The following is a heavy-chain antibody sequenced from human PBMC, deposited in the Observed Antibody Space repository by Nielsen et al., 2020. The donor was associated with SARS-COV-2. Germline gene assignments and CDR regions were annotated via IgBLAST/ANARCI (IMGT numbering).Heavy chain of an antibody. V-gene: IGHV3-23*01. Sequence: GESLKISCAASGFMFSTYAMSWVRQAPGKGLEWVAVIIGSGGRTHYADSVEGRFIISRDNSKNTLYLQLNSLRAEDTAVYYCAKAFRSSDWVRAATDIWGQGTLVTVSS. CDR1: GFMFSTYA. CDR2: IIGSGGRT. D-gene: IGHD6-25*01. CDR3: AKAFRSSDWVRAATDI. J-gene: IGHJ4*02.